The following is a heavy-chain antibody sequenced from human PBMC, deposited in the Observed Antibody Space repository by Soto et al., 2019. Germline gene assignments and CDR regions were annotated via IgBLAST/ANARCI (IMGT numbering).Heavy chain of an antibody. V-gene: IGHV4-39*01. CDR3: GYYYGSGSYRKNWFDP. D-gene: IGHD3-10*01. J-gene: IGHJ5*02. CDR2: IYYSGST. Sequence: SETLSLTCTVSGGSISSSSYYWGWIRQPPGKGLEWIGSIYYSGSTYYNPSLKSRVTISVDASKNQFSLKLSSVTAADTAVYYCGYYYGSGSYRKNWFDPWGQGTLVTVSS. CDR1: GGSISSSSYY.